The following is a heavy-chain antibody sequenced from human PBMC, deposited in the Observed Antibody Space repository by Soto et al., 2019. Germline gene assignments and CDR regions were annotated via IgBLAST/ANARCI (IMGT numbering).Heavy chain of an antibody. V-gene: IGHV1-46*01. J-gene: IGHJ4*02. CDR1: GYTFTSYY. CDR2: INPSGGST. CDR3: ARGPLYYSSGYYFDY. D-gene: IGHD6-25*01. Sequence: PSVKVSCKASGYTFTSYYMHWVRQAPGQGLEWMGIINPSGGSTSYAQKFQGRVTMTRDTSTSTVYMELSSLRSEDTAVYYCARGPLYYSSGYYFDYWGQGTLVTVPQ.